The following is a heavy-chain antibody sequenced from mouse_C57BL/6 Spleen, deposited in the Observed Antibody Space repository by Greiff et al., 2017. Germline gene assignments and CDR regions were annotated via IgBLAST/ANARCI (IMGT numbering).Heavy chain of an antibody. CDR1: GYTFTSYW. CDR3: ARKGDYDYAMEY. J-gene: IGHJ4*01. D-gene: IGHD1-1*02. CDR2: IDPSDSYT. V-gene: IGHV1-69*01. Sequence: QVQLQQPGAELVMPGASVKLSCKASGYTFTSYWMHWVKQRPGQGLEWIGEIDPSDSYTNSTQKFKGKSTLTVDKSSSTAYMQLSSLTSEDSAGYYCARKGDYDYAMEYWGQGASVTGSS.